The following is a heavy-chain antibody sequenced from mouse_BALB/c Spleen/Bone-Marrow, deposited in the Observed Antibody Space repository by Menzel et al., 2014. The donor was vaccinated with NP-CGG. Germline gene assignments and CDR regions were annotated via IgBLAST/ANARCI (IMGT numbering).Heavy chain of an antibody. CDR3: ARDGNYRYAMDY. D-gene: IGHD2-1*01. Sequence: QVQLQQSGDELVKPGASVKLSCMASGFTFTGYWIHWVKQRPGQGPEWIGEINPSNGRTNYNEKFKRKATLTEDKSSSTAYMHLSSLTSEDSAVYYCARDGNYRYAMDYWGQGTSVTVSS. CDR1: GFTFTGYW. J-gene: IGHJ4*01. CDR2: INPSNGRT. V-gene: IGHV1S81*02.